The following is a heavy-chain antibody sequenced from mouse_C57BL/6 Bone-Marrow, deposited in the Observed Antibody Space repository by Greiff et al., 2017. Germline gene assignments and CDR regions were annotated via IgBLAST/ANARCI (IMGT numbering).Heavy chain of an antibody. CDR3: ARDYYGSRYFDV. CDR1: GYAFSSYW. CDR2: IYPGDGDT. V-gene: IGHV1-80*01. D-gene: IGHD1-1*01. J-gene: IGHJ1*03. Sequence: QVQLKQSGAELVKPGASVKISCKASGYAFSSYWMNWVKQRPGKGLEWIGQIYPGDGDTNYNGKFKGKATLTADKSSSTAYMQLSSLTSEDSAVYFCARDYYGSRYFDVWGTGTTVTVSS.